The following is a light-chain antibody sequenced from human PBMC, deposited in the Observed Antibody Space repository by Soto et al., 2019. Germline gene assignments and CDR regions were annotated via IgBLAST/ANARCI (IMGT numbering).Light chain of an antibody. CDR3: CSYAGSSSYV. J-gene: IGLJ1*01. CDR1: SSDVGSYNL. V-gene: IGLV2-23*01. Sequence: QSVLTQPASVSGSPGQSITISFPGTSSDVGSYNLVSWYQQHPGKAPKLMIYEGSKRPSGVSNRFSGSKSGNTASLTISGLQAEDEADYYCCSYAGSSSYVFGTGTKVTVL. CDR2: EGS.